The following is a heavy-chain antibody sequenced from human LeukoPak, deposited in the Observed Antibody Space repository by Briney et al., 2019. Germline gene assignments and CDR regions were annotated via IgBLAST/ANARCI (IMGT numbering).Heavy chain of an antibody. D-gene: IGHD3-9*01. CDR2: IYSGGST. Sequence: PGGSLRLSCAASGFTVSSNYMSWVRQAPGKGLEWVSVIYSGGSTYYADSVKGRFTISRDNTKNTLYLQMSSLRVEDTAVYYCAKGILGVQYLGYFDYWGQGTLVTVSS. CDR1: GFTVSSNY. V-gene: IGHV3-66*01. CDR3: AKGILGVQYLGYFDY. J-gene: IGHJ4*02.